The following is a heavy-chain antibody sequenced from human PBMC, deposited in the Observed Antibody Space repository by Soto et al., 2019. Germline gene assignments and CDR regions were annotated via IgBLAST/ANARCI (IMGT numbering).Heavy chain of an antibody. V-gene: IGHV4-59*01. J-gene: IGHJ5*02. CDR2: IYYSGST. D-gene: IGHD6-19*01. Sequence: PSETLSLTCTVSGGSISSYYWSWIRHRPGKGLEWIGYIYYSGSTNYNPSLKSRVTISVDTSKNQFSLKLSSVTAADTAVYYSARDRSIGVAGAYTWFDHWGQGTLVTVSS. CDR3: ARDRSIGVAGAYTWFDH. CDR1: GGSISSYY.